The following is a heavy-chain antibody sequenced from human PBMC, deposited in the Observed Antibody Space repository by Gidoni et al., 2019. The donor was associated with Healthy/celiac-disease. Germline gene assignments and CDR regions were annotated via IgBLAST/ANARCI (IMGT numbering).Heavy chain of an antibody. CDR3: ARDRRVKQWPVRPPTRYYGMDV. J-gene: IGHJ6*02. D-gene: IGHD6-19*01. CDR1: GDSVSSNSAA. CDR2: TYYRSKWYN. Sequence: QVQLQQSGPGLVKPSQTLSLTCAISGDSVSSNSAAWNWNRQSPSRGLEWLGRTYYRSKWYNDYAVSVKSRITINPDTSKNQFSLQLNSVTPEDTAVYYCARDRRVKQWPVRPPTRYYGMDVWGQGTTVTVSS. V-gene: IGHV6-1*01.